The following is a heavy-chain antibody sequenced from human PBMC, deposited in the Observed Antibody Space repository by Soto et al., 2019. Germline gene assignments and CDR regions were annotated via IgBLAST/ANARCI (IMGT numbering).Heavy chain of an antibody. V-gene: IGHV4-30-4*01. Sequence: QVQLQESGPGLVKPSQTLSLTCTVSGGSISSGDYYWSWIRQPPGKGLEWIGYIYYSGSTYYNPSLKSLATISVDTSKNQFSPKLSSGPAADTAVSYCARARGTRYFDYWGQGTLGTVSS. CDR1: GGSISSGDYY. CDR2: IYYSGST. J-gene: IGHJ4*02. D-gene: IGHD1-26*01. CDR3: ARARGTRYFDY.